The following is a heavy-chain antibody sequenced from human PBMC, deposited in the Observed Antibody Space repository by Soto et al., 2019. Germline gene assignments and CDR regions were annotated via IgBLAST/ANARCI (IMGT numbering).Heavy chain of an antibody. J-gene: IGHJ4*02. CDR1: GFTFSNYA. CDR3: AKDQGSSWYEIDY. D-gene: IGHD6-13*01. CDR2: ISGSGGST. Sequence: EVQLLESGGGLVQPGGSLRLSCAASGFTFSNYAVTWVRQAPGKGLEWVSTISGSGGSTYYADSVKGRFTISSDNSKNTLYLQMNSMGAEDTAVYYCAKDQGSSWYEIDYWGQGTLVTVSS. V-gene: IGHV3-23*01.